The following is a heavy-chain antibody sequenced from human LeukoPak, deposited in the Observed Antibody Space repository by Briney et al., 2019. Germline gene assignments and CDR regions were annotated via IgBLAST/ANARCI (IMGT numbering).Heavy chain of an antibody. D-gene: IGHD5-18*01. Sequence: LPGGSLRLSCAASGFTFSSYAMSWVRQAPGKGLEWVASINPDGNKKYSADSVKGRFTISRDNAENSLYLQMNSLRVEDTAFYYCARDLAYSRLDYWGQGMLVTVSS. CDR3: ARDLAYSRLDY. J-gene: IGHJ4*02. CDR2: INPDGNKK. V-gene: IGHV3-7*01. CDR1: GFTFSSYA.